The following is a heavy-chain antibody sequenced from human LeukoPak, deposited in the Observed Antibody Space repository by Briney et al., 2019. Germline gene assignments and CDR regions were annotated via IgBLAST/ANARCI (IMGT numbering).Heavy chain of an antibody. V-gene: IGHV3-73*01. Sequence: GGSLRLSCAASGFTFSGSAMHWVRQASGKELEWLGRIRSKADSYTTAYAASVKGRFIVSRDDSKNTAYLQMNSLRTEDTAVYYCRAAADLNDYRGQGTLVTVSS. CDR3: RAAADLNDY. D-gene: IGHD6-13*01. CDR1: GFTFSGSA. J-gene: IGHJ4*02. CDR2: IRSKADSYTT.